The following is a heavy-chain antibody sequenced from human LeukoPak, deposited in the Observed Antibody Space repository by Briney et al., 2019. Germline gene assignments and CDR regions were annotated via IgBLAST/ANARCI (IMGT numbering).Heavy chain of an antibody. CDR3: ARMIDNWNYANWFDP. V-gene: IGHV5-51*01. CDR1: GCSFTSYW. CDR2: IYPGDSDT. D-gene: IGHD1-7*01. J-gene: IGHJ5*02. Sequence: GESLKISCKGSGCSFTSYWIGWVRQMPGKGLEWMGIIYPGDSDTRYSPSFQGQVTISADKSISTAYLQWSSLKASDTAMYYCARMIDNWNYANWFDPWGQGTLVTVSS.